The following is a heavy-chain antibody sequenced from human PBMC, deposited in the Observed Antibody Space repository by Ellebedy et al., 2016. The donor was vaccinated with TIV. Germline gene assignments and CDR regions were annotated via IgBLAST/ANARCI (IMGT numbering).Heavy chain of an antibody. D-gene: IGHD2-21*02. V-gene: IGHV3-21*01. CDR3: ARETRAYCGGDCPMDV. Sequence: GESLKISCATSGFSFSSYGMNWVRQAPGKGLEWVAFISSRGTPVYYTDSVKGRFTTSRDNAKNSLYLQMNSLRVEDTAVYYCARETRAYCGGDCPMDVWGQGTTVTVSS. CDR2: ISSRGTPV. J-gene: IGHJ6*02. CDR1: GFSFSSYG.